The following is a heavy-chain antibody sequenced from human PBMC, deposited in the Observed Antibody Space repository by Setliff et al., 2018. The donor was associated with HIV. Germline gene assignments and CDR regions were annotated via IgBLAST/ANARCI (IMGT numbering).Heavy chain of an antibody. J-gene: IGHJ4*02. D-gene: IGHD4-17*01. CDR1: GGSFSNYY. Sequence: TSETLSLTCTVYGGSFSNYYTNWIRQPPGKGLEWIGELSPSGTTRSNPSLQSRVTISLDTSNNQFSLKLTSVTAADTAMYYCASFFVTTVTNQDYWGQGTPVTVLL. V-gene: IGHV4-34*01. CDR2: LSPSGTT. CDR3: ASFFVTTVTNQDY.